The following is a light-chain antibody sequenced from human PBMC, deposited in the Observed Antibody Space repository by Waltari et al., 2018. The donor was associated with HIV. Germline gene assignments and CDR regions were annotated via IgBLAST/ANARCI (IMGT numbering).Light chain of an antibody. CDR1: QSVSSN. CDR2: GAS. J-gene: IGKJ5*01. V-gene: IGKV3-15*01. Sequence: EIVMTQSPATLSVSPGESATLSCRASQSVSSNLAWYQQKPGQAPRLLIEGASTRATGIPARFSGSGSGTEFTLTISSLQSEDFAVYDCQQYNNWPPITFGQGTRLEIK. CDR3: QQYNNWPPIT.